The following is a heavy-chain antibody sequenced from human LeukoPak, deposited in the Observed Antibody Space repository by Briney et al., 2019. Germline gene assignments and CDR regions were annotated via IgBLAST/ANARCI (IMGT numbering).Heavy chain of an antibody. V-gene: IGHV4-61*02. CDR1: GGSISSGSDY. D-gene: IGHD4-17*01. CDR3: ASRDGDYDY. CDR2: IYTSGST. Sequence: SETLSLTCTVSGGSISSGSDYWSWIRQPAGKGLEWIGRIYTSGSTNYNPSLKSRVTISVDTSKNQFSLKLSSVTAADTAVYYCASRDGDYDYWGQGTLVTVSS. J-gene: IGHJ4*02.